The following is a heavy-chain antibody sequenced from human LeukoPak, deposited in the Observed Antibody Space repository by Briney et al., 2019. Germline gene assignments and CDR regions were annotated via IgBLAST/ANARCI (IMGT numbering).Heavy chain of an antibody. Sequence: SETLSLTCIVSGGSISSYYWSWIGQPPGKGLEWIGYIYYSGSTNYNPSLKRRVTISVDTSKNQFSLKLSCVTAGDTAVDYYSRAGRLRYFDLWGRGTLVTVSS. D-gene: IGHD3-16*01. J-gene: IGHJ2*01. V-gene: IGHV4-59*08. CDR3: SRAGRLRYFDL. CDR1: GGSISSYY. CDR2: IYYSGST.